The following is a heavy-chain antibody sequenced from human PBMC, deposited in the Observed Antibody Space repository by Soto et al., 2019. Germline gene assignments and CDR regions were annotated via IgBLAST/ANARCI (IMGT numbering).Heavy chain of an antibody. CDR2: IYYSGST. J-gene: IGHJ6*02. CDR1: GGSISIVGYY. V-gene: IGHV4-31*03. CDR3: ASESDYWYYYYGMDV. Sequence: QVQLQESGPGLVKPSQTLSLTCTVSGGSISIVGYYWSWTRQHPGNGLEWIGYIYYSGSTYYNPSLKSRVTISVDTSKYQFSLKVSYLTAADTALYYGASESDYWYYYYGMDVWGQGTTVTVSS. D-gene: IGHD4-17*01.